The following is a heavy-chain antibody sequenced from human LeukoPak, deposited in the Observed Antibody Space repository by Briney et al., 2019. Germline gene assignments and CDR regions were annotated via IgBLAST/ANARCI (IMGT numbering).Heavy chain of an antibody. CDR3: ARVEQLQDHYYFYMDV. CDR2: ISAYQGYT. Sequence: GASVKVSCKTSGSSFPTYGISWVRQAPGQGLEWMGWISAYQGYTKYAQKLQGRVTMTTDTSTRTAYMELRSLRSDDTAVYYCARVEQLQDHYYFYMDVWGKGTTVTVSS. D-gene: IGHD6-19*01. J-gene: IGHJ6*03. CDR1: GSSFPTYG. V-gene: IGHV1-18*01.